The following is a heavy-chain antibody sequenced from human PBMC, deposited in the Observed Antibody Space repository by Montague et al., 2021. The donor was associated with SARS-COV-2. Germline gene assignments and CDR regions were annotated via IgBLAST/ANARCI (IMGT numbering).Heavy chain of an antibody. CDR3: ARGGGWELGQPPEI. D-gene: IGHD1-26*01. Sequence: SRRLSWSASGFPFDDYTMHWARQTPGKGLEWLSLISWNGATTYYADSVKGRFTISRDNSENSLYLQMNTLSQEDTGLYYCARGGGWELGQPPEIWGQGTLVTVSS. V-gene: IGHV3-43*01. CDR2: ISWNGATT. J-gene: IGHJ4*02. CDR1: GFPFDDYT.